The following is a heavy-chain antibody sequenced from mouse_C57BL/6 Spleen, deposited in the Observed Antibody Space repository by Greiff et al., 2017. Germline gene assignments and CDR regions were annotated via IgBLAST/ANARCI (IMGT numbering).Heavy chain of an antibody. CDR2: IDPEDGDT. J-gene: IGHJ2*01. CDR1: GFNIKDYY. D-gene: IGHD1-1*01. CDR3: ARGGYGSCYLDYFDY. Sequence: EVQLQQSGAELVKPGASVKLSCTASGFNIKDYYMHWVKQRPEQGLEWIGRIDPEDGDTKYAPKFQGKASITADTASNTAYLQLSSLTSEDAAVYYCARGGYGSCYLDYFDYWGQGTTLTVSS. V-gene: IGHV14-2*01.